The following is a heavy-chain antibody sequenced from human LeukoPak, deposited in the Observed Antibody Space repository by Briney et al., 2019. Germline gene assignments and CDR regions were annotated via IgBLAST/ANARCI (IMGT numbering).Heavy chain of an antibody. CDR1: GFTVSSNF. J-gene: IGHJ4*02. D-gene: IGHD3-10*01. CDR2: IYDGGST. Sequence: GGSLRLSCAASGFTVSSNFMAWVRQAPGTGLEWVSVIYDGGSTYYADSVKGRFIISRDNSHNTLYLQMNGLRAEDTAVYYCATWPRAWYGEDYWGQGTLVTVSS. CDR3: ATWPRAWYGEDY. V-gene: IGHV3-53*01.